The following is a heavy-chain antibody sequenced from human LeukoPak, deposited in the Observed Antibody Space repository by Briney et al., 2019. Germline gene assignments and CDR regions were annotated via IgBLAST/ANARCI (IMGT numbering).Heavy chain of an antibody. CDR3: ASIGYYGDPNYYFDY. Sequence: ASVKVSCKASGGTFSSYAISWVRQAPGQGLEWMGGIIPIFGTANYAQKFQGRVTITADESTSAAYMELSSLRSEDTAVYYCASIGYYGDPNYYFDYWGQGTLVTVSS. CDR1: GGTFSSYA. D-gene: IGHD4-17*01. V-gene: IGHV1-69*13. J-gene: IGHJ4*02. CDR2: IIPIFGTA.